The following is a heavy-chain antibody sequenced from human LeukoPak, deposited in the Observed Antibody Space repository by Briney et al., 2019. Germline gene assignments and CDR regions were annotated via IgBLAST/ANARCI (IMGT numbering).Heavy chain of an antibody. J-gene: IGHJ5*02. CDR3: ASGGRIAARRGSNWFDP. D-gene: IGHD6-6*01. Sequence: GGSLRLSCAASGFTFSSYAMHWVRQAPGKGLEWVAVISYDGSNKYYADSVKGRFTISRDNSKNKLYLKMNSLRAEDTAVYYCASGGRIAARRGSNWFDPWGQGTLVTVSS. CDR1: GFTFSSYA. V-gene: IGHV3-30*04. CDR2: ISYDGSNK.